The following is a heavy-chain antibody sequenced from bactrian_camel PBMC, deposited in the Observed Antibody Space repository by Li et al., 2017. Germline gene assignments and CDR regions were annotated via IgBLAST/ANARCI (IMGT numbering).Heavy chain of an antibody. CDR2: ITHGIGDVGIP. D-gene: IGHD6*01. CDR1: GVWYSSYR. Sequence: HVQLVESGGGSVQAGGSLRLSCAFSGVWYSSYRMAWFRQYPGKEREGVAAITHGIGDVGIPYYPDSVKGRFTISQDNAKNTLLLQLNNLKVEDTAMYYCAEGRTEVPHDCCASKGTQVTVS. J-gene: IGHJ4*01. V-gene: IGHV3S1*01.